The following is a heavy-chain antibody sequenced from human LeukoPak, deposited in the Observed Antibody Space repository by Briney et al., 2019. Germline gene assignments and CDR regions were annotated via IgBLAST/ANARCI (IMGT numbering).Heavy chain of an antibody. CDR1: GYSFTSYW. J-gene: IGHJ4*02. V-gene: IGHV5-51*01. CDR2: IYPGDSDT. Sequence: GESLKISCKGSGYSFTSYWIGWVRQMPGKGLEWMGIIYPGDSDTRYSPSFQGQVTISADKSISTAYLQWSSLKASDTAMYYCGRLLTIVLVPTASYYFDYWGQGALVTVSS. CDR3: GRLLTIVLVPTASYYFDY. D-gene: IGHD2-2*01.